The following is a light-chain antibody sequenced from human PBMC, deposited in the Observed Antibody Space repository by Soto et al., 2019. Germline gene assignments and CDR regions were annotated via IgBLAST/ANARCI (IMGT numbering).Light chain of an antibody. CDR2: GAS. CDR1: QSVTSTC. CDR3: QQYGGSPLT. Sequence: EIVLTQSPGTLSLSPGERATLSCRASQSVTSTCLAWYQQKPGQAPRLLIYGASNRATGIPDRFTGSGSGTDFTLTISRLEPEDFAVYYCQQYGGSPLTFGGGTKVEIK. V-gene: IGKV3-20*01. J-gene: IGKJ4*01.